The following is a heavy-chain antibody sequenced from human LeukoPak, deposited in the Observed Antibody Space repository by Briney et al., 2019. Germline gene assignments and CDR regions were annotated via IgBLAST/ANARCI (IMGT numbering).Heavy chain of an antibody. CDR2: IYYSGST. CDR1: GGSISSYY. J-gene: IGHJ4*02. D-gene: IGHD2-15*01. V-gene: IGHV4-59*01. CDR3: ARGVYCSGGSCYIPFDY. Sequence: SETLSLTCTVSGGSISSYYWSWIRQPPGKGLEWIGYIYYSGSTNYNPSLKSRVTISVDTSKNQFSLKLSSVTAADTAVYYCARGVYCSGGSCYIPFDYWGQGILATVSS.